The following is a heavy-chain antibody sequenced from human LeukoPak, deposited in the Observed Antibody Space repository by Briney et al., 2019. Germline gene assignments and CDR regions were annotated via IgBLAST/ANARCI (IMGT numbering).Heavy chain of an antibody. CDR2: IYYSGST. Sequence: PSETLSLTCTVSGGSISSSSYYWGWIRQPPGKGLEWIGSIYYSGSTYYNPSLKSRVTISVDTSKNQFSLKLSSVTAADTAVYYCARAHDSSGYSTVVDRPFDPWGQGTLVTVSS. CDR3: ARAHDSSGYSTVVDRPFDP. J-gene: IGHJ5*02. V-gene: IGHV4-39*01. D-gene: IGHD3-22*01. CDR1: GGSISSSSYY.